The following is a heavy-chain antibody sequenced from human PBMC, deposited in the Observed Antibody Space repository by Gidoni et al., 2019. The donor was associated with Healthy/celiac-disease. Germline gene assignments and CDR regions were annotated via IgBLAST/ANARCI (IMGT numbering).Heavy chain of an antibody. CDR3: AREGDCGGGSCYSDHFGY. D-gene: IGHD2-15*01. CDR1: GGSISSGGYY. V-gene: IGHV4-31*03. Sequence: QVQLQESGPGLVKPSQTLSLTCTVSGGSISSGGYYWSWIRQHPGKGLEWIGYIYYSGSTYYNPSLKSRVTISVDTSKNQFSLKLSSVTAADTAVYYCAREGDCGGGSCYSDHFGYWGQGTLVTVSS. CDR2: IYYSGST. J-gene: IGHJ4*02.